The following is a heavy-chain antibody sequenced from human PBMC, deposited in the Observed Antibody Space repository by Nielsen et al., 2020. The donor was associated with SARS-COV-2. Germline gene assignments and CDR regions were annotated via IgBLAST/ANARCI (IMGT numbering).Heavy chain of an antibody. Sequence: ESLNISRAASGFNFNTYSMSWVRHAPGEGLEWIVGISASGGTTNYADTAKGRVTISSDKSKNTLFLQVKSLRAEDTTLYYFVKAPIMLPLFRLGPWGEGTQVTVSS. J-gene: IGHJ5*02. V-gene: IGHV3-23*01. D-gene: IGHD2-8*01. CDR3: VKAPIMLPLFRLGP. CDR2: ISASGGTT. CDR1: GFNFNTYS.